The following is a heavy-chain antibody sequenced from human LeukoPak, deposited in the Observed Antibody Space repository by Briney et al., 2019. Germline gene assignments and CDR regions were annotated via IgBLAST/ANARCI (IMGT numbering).Heavy chain of an antibody. D-gene: IGHD5-18*01. CDR2: ITGSSITI. Sequence: GGSLRLSCEASGFTFSDYYMTWIRQAPGKGLEWVSYITGSSITIYYADSVKGRFTISRDNAKNSLYLQMNSLRAEDTAVYYCARALRGYSSGGGDAFDIWGQGTMVTVSS. J-gene: IGHJ3*02. CDR1: GFTFSDYY. CDR3: ARALRGYSSGGGDAFDI. V-gene: IGHV3-11*04.